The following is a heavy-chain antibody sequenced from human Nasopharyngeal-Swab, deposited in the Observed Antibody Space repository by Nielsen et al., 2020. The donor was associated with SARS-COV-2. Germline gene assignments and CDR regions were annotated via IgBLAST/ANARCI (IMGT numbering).Heavy chain of an antibody. D-gene: IGHD1-1*01. J-gene: IGHJ4*02. Sequence: SETLSLTCAVYGGSFSGYYWGWIRQPPGKGLEWIGEINHSGSTNYNPSLKSRVTISVDTSKNQFSLKLSSVTAADTAVYYCASSTYHGRSDWGQGTLVTVSS. CDR2: INHSGST. V-gene: IGHV4-34*01. CDR3: ASSTYHGRSD. CDR1: GGSFSGYY.